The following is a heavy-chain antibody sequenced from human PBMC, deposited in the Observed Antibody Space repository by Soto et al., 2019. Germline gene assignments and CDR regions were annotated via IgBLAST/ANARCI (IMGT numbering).Heavy chain of an antibody. CDR1: GYSFTRYW. Sequence: XESRTISGQGSGYSFTRYWIGWVRQMPGKGLEWMGIIYPGDSDTRYSPSFQGQVTISADKSISTAYLQWSSLKASGTAMYYCAREGDYDILTGYSYGMDVWGQGTTVTVSS. CDR3: AREGDYDILTGYSYGMDV. CDR2: IYPGDSDT. V-gene: IGHV5-51*01. D-gene: IGHD3-9*01. J-gene: IGHJ6*02.